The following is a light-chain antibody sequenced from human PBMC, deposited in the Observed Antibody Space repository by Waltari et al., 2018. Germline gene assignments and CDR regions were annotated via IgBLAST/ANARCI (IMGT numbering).Light chain of an antibody. Sequence: EIVLTQSPATLSLSPGERATLSCRASQSVSSYLAWYQQKPGQAPRLLLYDASNRSTGIPARCSGSGSGTNFTLTISSLEPEDFAVYYCQQRSNWPLYTFGQGTKLEIK. CDR1: QSVSSY. CDR2: DAS. V-gene: IGKV3-11*01. J-gene: IGKJ2*01. CDR3: QQRSNWPLYT.